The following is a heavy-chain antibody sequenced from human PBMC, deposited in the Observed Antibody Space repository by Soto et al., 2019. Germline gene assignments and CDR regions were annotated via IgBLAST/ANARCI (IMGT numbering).Heavy chain of an antibody. V-gene: IGHV3-11*01. J-gene: IGHJ4*02. Sequence: GGSLRLSCAASGFTLSDYYIHWILRAPGKGLEWISYISGNGEIIQYAASARGRFTISRDNAENSVYLEMDSLRAEDTALYYCARDVDADFRTDFDYWGRGTLVTVSS. CDR3: ARDVDADFRTDFDY. CDR1: GFTLSDYY. CDR2: ISGNGEII. D-gene: IGHD4-17*01.